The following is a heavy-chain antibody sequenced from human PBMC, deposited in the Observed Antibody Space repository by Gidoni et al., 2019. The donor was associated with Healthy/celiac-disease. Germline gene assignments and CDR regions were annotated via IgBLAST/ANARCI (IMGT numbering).Heavy chain of an antibody. V-gene: IGHV3-7*04. D-gene: IGHD1-1*01. Sequence: EVQLLESGRGLVQPGGSLRLSCAASGFTFSSYWMSWVRQAPGKGVEWVANIKQDGSEKYYVDSVKGRFTISRDNAKNSLYLQMNSLRAEDTAVYYCARDMNWWNPNWFDPWGQGTLVTVSS. CDR2: IKQDGSEK. J-gene: IGHJ5*02. CDR1: GFTFSSYW. CDR3: ARDMNWWNPNWFDP.